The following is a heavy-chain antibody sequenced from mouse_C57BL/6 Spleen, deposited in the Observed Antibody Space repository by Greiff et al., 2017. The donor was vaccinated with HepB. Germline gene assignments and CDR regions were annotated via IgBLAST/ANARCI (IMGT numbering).Heavy chain of an antibody. D-gene: IGHD2-4*01. CDR2: IRSKSSNYAT. CDR3: VRGRTYDYQRDYAMDY. J-gene: IGHJ4*01. Sequence: EVKLMESGGGLVQPKGSLKLSCAASGFTFNTYAMHWVRQAPGKGLEWVARIRSKSSNYATYYADSVKDRFTISRDDSQSMLYLQMNNLKTEDTAMYYCVRGRTYDYQRDYAMDYWGQGTSVTVFS. V-gene: IGHV10-3*01. CDR1: GFTFNTYA.